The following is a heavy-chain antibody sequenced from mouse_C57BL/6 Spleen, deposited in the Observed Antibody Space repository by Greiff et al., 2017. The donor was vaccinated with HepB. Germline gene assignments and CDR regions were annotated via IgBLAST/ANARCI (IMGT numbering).Heavy chain of an antibody. Sequence: QVQLKESGAELVRPGASVKLSCKASGYTFTDYYINWVKQRPGQGLEWIARIYPGSGNTYYNEKFKGKATLTAEKSSSTAYMQLSSLTSEDSAVYFCARYGYAGDYWGQGTSVTVSS. J-gene: IGHJ4*01. D-gene: IGHD2-2*01. CDR2: IYPGSGNT. CDR3: ARYGYAGDY. V-gene: IGHV1-76*01. CDR1: GYTFTDYY.